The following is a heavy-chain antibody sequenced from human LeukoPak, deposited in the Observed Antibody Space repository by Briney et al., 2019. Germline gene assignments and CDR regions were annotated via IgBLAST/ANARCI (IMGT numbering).Heavy chain of an antibody. CDR2: ISYIGRT. Sequence: SETLSLTCAVSDDSFSSHYWTWIRQPPGKGLEWIGYISYIGRTNYNPSLKGRVTISIDTSKNQFSLKLTSVTAADTAVYYCARDLVTVTKGFDIWGQGTMVSVSS. V-gene: IGHV4-59*11. D-gene: IGHD4-17*01. CDR1: DDSFSSHY. CDR3: ARDLVTVTKGFDI. J-gene: IGHJ3*02.